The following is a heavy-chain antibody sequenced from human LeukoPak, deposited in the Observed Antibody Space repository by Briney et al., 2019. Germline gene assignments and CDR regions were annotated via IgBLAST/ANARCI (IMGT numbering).Heavy chain of an antibody. CDR3: ARLLTTVVTVEYYFDY. J-gene: IGHJ4*02. V-gene: IGHV5-51*01. D-gene: IGHD4-23*01. CDR2: IYPGDSDT. CDR1: GYSSTSYW. Sequence: GESLKISCKGSGYSSTSYWIGWVRQMPGKGLEWMGIIYPGDSDTRYSPSFQGQVTISADKSISTAYLQWSSLKASDTAMYYCARLLTTVVTVEYYFDYWGQGTLVTVSS.